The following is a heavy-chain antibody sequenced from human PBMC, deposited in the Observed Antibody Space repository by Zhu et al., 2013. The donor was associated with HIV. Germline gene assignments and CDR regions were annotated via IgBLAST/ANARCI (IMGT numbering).Heavy chain of an antibody. CDR1: GYTFTGYY. V-gene: IGHV1-2*02. CDR3: SRTKMFAGYWSDF. J-gene: IGHJ4*02. Sequence: QVQLVQSGAEVKKPGSSVKVSCKASGYTFTGYYMHWVRQAPGQGLEWMGWISPNNGGTIYEQKFQGRVTMTRDTSITTAYMELTRLTPDDTAVYYCSRTKMFAGYWSDFWGQGTLVTVSS. CDR2: ISPNNGGT. D-gene: IGHD3-9*01.